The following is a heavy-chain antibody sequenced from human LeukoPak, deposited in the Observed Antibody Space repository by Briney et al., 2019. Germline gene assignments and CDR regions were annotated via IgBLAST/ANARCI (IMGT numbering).Heavy chain of an antibody. J-gene: IGHJ3*02. V-gene: IGHV1-69*02. CDR3: ARGSPQQYYDILSGYYIEAFDI. D-gene: IGHD3-9*01. CDR2: IIPILGIA. Sequence: SVTVSCKASGGTFSSYTISWVRQPPGQGHEWMGRIIPILGIANYAQTFHGRVTITADKSTSTAYMELSSLRSEDTAVYYCARGSPQQYYDILSGYYIEAFDIWGQGTMVTVSS. CDR1: GGTFSSYT.